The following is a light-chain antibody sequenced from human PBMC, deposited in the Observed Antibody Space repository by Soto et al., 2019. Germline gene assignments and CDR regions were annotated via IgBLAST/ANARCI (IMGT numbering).Light chain of an antibody. CDR3: MQGTQWPYT. Sequence: DVVLTQSPLSLPVTLGQPASISCKSSQSLVYRNGNTYLSWFQQRPGQSPRPLIYEVSNRDSGVPDRFSGSGSGTDFTPKISGVEAEDVGVYYCMQGTQWPYTFGQGTKLEIK. V-gene: IGKV2-30*01. CDR1: QSLVYRNGNTY. J-gene: IGKJ2*01. CDR2: EVS.